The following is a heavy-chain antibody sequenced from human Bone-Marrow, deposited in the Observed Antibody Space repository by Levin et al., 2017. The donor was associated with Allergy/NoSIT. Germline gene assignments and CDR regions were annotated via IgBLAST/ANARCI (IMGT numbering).Heavy chain of an antibody. J-gene: IGHJ6*02. CDR3: AKEWARRYYPFYGMDV. V-gene: IGHV3-9*01. CDR2: INLSSGAV. D-gene: IGHD3-10*01. CDR1: GFTLADYA. Sequence: GGSLRLSCTASGFTLADYALYWGRRPPGKGLGGVSGINLSSGAVGNADPVKGRFTISTANAKNSLYLQMNTLRAEHTTLYYCAKEWARRYYPFYGMDVWGQGTTVIVS.